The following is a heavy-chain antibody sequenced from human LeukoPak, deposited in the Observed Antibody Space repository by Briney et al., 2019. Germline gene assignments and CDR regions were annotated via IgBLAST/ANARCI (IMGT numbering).Heavy chain of an antibody. Sequence: SETLSLTCTVSGGSISSYYWSWIRQPPGQGLEWIGYIYYSGSTNYNPSLKSRVTISVDTSKNQFSLKLSSVTAPATAVYYCASNYYGSGSLDYWGQGNLVTVSS. CDR1: GGSISSYY. CDR3: ASNYYGSGSLDY. V-gene: IGHV4-59*08. CDR2: IYYSGST. J-gene: IGHJ4*02. D-gene: IGHD3-10*01.